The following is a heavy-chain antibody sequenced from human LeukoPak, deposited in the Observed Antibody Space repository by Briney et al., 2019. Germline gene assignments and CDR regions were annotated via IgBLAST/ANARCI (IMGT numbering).Heavy chain of an antibody. CDR2: INSDGSST. CDR3: ARDRSIASDY. V-gene: IGHV3-74*01. D-gene: IGHD6-6*01. CDR1: GITFSSFG. J-gene: IGHJ4*02. Sequence: GGSLRLSCAASGITFSSFGMHWVRQAPGKGLVWVSRINSDGSSTTYADSVKGRFTISRDNAKNTLYLQMNSLRAEDTAVYYCARDRSIASDYWGQGTLVTVSS.